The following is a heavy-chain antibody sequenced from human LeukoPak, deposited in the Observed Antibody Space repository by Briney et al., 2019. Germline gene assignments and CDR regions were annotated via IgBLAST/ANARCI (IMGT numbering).Heavy chain of an antibody. Sequence: SETLSLSCSVSGGSVTSGTYHWGWIRQPPGKGLEWIGSVYFDGGTHYNPSLQSRVTVSVDTSKNQFSLRLSSVTAADTALYYCARDHYYDGRGRFDPWGQGTLVTVSS. CDR3: ARDHYYDGRGRFDP. CDR2: VYFDGGT. D-gene: IGHD3-16*01. V-gene: IGHV4-39*07. J-gene: IGHJ5*02. CDR1: GGSVTSGTYH.